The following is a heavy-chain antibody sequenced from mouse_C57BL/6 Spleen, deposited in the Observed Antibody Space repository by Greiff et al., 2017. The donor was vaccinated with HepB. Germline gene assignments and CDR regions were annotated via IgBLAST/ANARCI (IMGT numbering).Heavy chain of an antibody. V-gene: IGHV1-69*01. Sequence: QVQLQQPGAELVMPGASVKLSCKASGYTFTSYWMHWVKQRPGQGLEWIGEIDPSDSYTNYNQKFKGKSTLTVDKSSSTAYMQLSSLTSEDSAVYYCERGLLARYWGQGTTLTVSS. CDR2: IDPSDSYT. D-gene: IGHD1-1*01. CDR1: GYTFTSYW. CDR3: ERGLLARY. J-gene: IGHJ2*01.